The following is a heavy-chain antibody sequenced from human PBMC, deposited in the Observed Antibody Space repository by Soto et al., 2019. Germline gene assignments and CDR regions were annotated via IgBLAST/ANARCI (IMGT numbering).Heavy chain of an antibody. D-gene: IGHD2-15*01. CDR2: INPSGGST. CDR3: ARYESSCSGGSCYMSSDY. J-gene: IGHJ4*02. CDR1: GYTFTSYY. V-gene: IGHV1-46*03. Sequence: GASLKVSCKASGYTFTSYYMHWVRQAPGQGLEWMGIINPSGGSTSYAQKFQGRVTMTRDTSTSTVYMELSSLRSEDTAVYYCARYESSCSGGSCYMSSDYWGQGTLVTVSS.